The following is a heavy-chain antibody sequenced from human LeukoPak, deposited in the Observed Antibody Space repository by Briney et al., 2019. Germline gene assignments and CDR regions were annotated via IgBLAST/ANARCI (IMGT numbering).Heavy chain of an antibody. D-gene: IGHD3-10*01. Sequence: KTGGSLRLSCAASGFTFSNYRMNWVRQAPGKGLEWVSSISGSSSFIYYADSVKGRFTISRDNAKNSLYLQMNTLRAEDTAVYYCARDPGYGSDWYFDFWGRGTLVTVSS. CDR1: GFTFSNYR. CDR3: ARDPGYGSDWYFDF. V-gene: IGHV3-21*01. J-gene: IGHJ2*01. CDR2: ISGSSSFI.